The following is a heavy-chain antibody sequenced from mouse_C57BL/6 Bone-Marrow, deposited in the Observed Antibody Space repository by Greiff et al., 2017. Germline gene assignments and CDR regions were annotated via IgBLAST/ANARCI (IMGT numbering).Heavy chain of an antibody. J-gene: IGHJ2*01. CDR2: INPNNGGT. Sequence: VQLQQSGPELVKPGASVKIPCKASGYTFTDYNMAWVKQSHGKSLEWIEDINPNNGGTIYKQKFKGKATLTVDKSSSTAYMELSSLTSEYTAVYYCARRIWLLRDFDYWGQGTTLTVSS. V-gene: IGHV1-18*01. CDR1: GYTFTDYN. CDR3: ARRIWLLRDFDY. D-gene: IGHD2-3*01.